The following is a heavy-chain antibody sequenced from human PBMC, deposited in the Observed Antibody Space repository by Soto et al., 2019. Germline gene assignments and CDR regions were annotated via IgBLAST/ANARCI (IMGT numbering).Heavy chain of an antibody. CDR3: ARASRASYGYYDAFDI. J-gene: IGHJ3*02. CDR2: IYYSGST. CDR1: GGSISSGGYY. Sequence: SETLSLTCTVSGGSISSGGYYWSWIRQHPGKGLEWIGYIYYSGSTYYNPSLKSRVTISVDTSKNQFSLKLSSVTAADTAVYYCARASRASYGYYDAFDIWGQGTMVTVSS. V-gene: IGHV4-31*03. D-gene: IGHD3-22*01.